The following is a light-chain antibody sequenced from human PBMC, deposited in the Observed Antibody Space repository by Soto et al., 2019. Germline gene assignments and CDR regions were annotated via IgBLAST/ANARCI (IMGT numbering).Light chain of an antibody. J-gene: IGLJ1*01. Sequence: QSVLTQPRSVSGSPGQSVTISCTGTSSDVGTYKYVSWYQNQPGTAPKLIIYDVTERPSGVPDRFSGSKSGDTASLTISGLQAEDEADYYCCSYAGSYTYVFGTGTKVTVL. CDR2: DVT. CDR1: SSDVGTYKY. CDR3: CSYAGSYTYV. V-gene: IGLV2-11*01.